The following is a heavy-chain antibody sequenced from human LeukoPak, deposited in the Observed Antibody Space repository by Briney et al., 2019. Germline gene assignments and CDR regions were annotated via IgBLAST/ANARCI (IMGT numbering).Heavy chain of an antibody. CDR2: INPNSGGT. CDR1: GYTFTGYY. V-gene: IGHV1-2*02. CDR3: ARDYCSGGSCYFRVFDY. D-gene: IGHD2-15*01. Sequence: ASVEVSCKASGYTFTGYYMHWVRQAPGQGLEWMGWINPNSGGTNYAQKFQGRVTMTRDTSISTAYMELSRLRSDDTAVCYCARDYCSGGSCYFRVFDYWGQGTLVTVSS. J-gene: IGHJ4*02.